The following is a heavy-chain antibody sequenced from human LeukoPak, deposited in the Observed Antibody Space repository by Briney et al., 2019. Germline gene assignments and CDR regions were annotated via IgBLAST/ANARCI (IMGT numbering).Heavy chain of an antibody. CDR2: ISWNSGSI. Sequence: GGSLRLSCAASGFTFDDYAMHWVRQAPGKGLEWVSGISWNSGSIGYADSVKGRFTISRDNAKNSLYLQMNSLRAEDTALYYCAKGHGDIVVVPAANYFDYWGQGTLVTVSS. J-gene: IGHJ4*02. CDR3: AKGHGDIVVVPAANYFDY. D-gene: IGHD2-2*01. V-gene: IGHV3-9*01. CDR1: GFTFDDYA.